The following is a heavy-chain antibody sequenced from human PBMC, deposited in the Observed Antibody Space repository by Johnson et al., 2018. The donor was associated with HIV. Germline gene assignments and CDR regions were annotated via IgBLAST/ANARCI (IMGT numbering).Heavy chain of an antibody. V-gene: IGHV3-20*04. CDR3: VWNYVAAFDI. Sequence: MLLVESGGGVVRPGGSLRLSCTVAGFRFDDYGMSWVRQAPGKGLEWISTINWNGGRTGYVDSLKGRFTISRDNAKNSLYLQMNNLRAEDTALYYCVWNYVAAFDIWGQGTMVIVSS. J-gene: IGHJ3*02. CDR2: INWNGGRT. D-gene: IGHD1-7*01. CDR1: GFRFDDYG.